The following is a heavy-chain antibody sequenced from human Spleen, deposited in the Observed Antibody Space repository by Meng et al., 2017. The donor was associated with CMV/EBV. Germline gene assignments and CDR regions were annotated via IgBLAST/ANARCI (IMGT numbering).Heavy chain of an antibody. CDR1: GGSISSGDYY. D-gene: IGHD5-18*01. J-gene: IGHJ4*02. CDR2: IYYSGST. CDR3: ARVSGYSYGFDY. V-gene: IGHV4-30-4*08. Sequence: VSGGSISSGDYYWRWIPQPPGKGLEWIGYIYYSGSTYYNPSLKSRVTISVDTSKNQFSLKLSSVTAADTAVYYCARVSGYSYGFDYWGQGTLVTVSS.